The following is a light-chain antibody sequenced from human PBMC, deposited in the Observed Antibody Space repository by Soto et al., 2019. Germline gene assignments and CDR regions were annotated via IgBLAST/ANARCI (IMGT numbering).Light chain of an antibody. Sequence: DIQMTQSPSSLSASVGDRVTITCRASQGISNYLAWYQQKPGKVPKLLIYAASTLQSGVPSRFSGSGSGTDFTLTISSLQAEDVAIYYCQQYYDTPSTFGQGTKVDIK. CDR1: QGISNY. V-gene: IGKV1-27*01. J-gene: IGKJ1*01. CDR3: QQYYDTPST. CDR2: AAS.